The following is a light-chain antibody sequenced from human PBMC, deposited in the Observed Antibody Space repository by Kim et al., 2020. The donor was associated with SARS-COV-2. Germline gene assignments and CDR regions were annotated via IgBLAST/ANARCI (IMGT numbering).Light chain of an antibody. CDR1: NIGSKT. CDR3: QVWDSSSDHLV. Sequence: PGRTASIPCGGNNIGSKTVHWYQQKPGQAPVLVIYYDSDRPSGIPERFSGSNSGNTATLTISRVEAGDEADYYCQVWDSSSDHLVFGGGTQLTVL. CDR2: YDS. V-gene: IGLV3-21*04. J-gene: IGLJ2*01.